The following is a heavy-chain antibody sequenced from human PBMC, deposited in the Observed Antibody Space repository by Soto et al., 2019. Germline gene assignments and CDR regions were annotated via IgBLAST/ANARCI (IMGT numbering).Heavy chain of an antibody. D-gene: IGHD3-22*01. V-gene: IGHV3-9*01. J-gene: IGHJ4*02. CDR1: GFIFDDFA. CDR3: ASGAAFYYDTSRY. CDR2: ISWNSNDI. Sequence: EVLLVESGGGLIQPGRSLRLSCVASGFIFDDFAMHWVRQVPGKGLEWVSGISWNSNDIAYADSVRGRFTISRDNAKNALYLQLNDLRPEDTAVYYCASGAAFYYDTSRYWGQGTLVTVSS.